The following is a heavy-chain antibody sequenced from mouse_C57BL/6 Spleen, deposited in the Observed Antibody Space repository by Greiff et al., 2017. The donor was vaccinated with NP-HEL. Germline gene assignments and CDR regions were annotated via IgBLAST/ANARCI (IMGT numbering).Heavy chain of an antibody. J-gene: IGHJ2*01. CDR1: GYTFTSYD. CDR3: ARWDCYGYWYFDY. Sequence: QVQLKQSGPELVKPGASVKLSCKASGYTFTSYDINWVKQRPGQGLEWIGWIYPRDGSTKYNEKFKGKATLTVDTSSSTAYMELHSLTSEDSAVYFCARWDCYGYWYFDYWGQGTTLTVSS. CDR2: IYPRDGST. D-gene: IGHD2-2*01. V-gene: IGHV1-85*01.